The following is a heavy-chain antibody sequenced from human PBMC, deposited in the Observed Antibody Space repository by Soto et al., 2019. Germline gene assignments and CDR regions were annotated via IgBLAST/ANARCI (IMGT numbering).Heavy chain of an antibody. Sequence: QLQLQESGSRLVKSSETLSLTCGVSGDTIITGGYSWAWIRQPPGKDLEWIGHTYYSGNPYYNPSHKGRVIISVNRSKNQFSLKVSPVTAADTAFYYCVIELYCDYVGYFDPWGQGTLVTVSS. D-gene: IGHD4-17*01. CDR1: GDTIITGGYS. V-gene: IGHV4-30-2*01. CDR2: TYYSGNP. J-gene: IGHJ5*02. CDR3: VIELYCDYVGYFDP.